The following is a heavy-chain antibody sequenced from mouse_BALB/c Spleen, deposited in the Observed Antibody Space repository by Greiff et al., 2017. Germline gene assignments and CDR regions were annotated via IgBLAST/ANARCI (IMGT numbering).Heavy chain of an antibody. CDR1: GFTFSSYT. V-gene: IGHV5-6-4*01. CDR2: ISSGGSYT. D-gene: IGHD2-3*01. Sequence: EVQLQQSGGGLVKPGGSLKLSCAASGFTFSSYTMSWVRQTPEKRLEWVATISSGGSYTYYPDSVKGRFTISRDNAKNTLYLQMSSLKSEDTAMYYCTREGMDAMDYWSQGTSVTVSS. CDR3: TREGMDAMDY. J-gene: IGHJ4*01.